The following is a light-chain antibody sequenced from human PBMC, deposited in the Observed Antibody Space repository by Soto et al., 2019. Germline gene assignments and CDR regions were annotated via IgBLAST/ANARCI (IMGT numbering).Light chain of an antibody. Sequence: EIVMTQSPATLSVSPGERATLSCRASQSVSSNLAWYQQRPGQAPRLVMYGASTRATGTPASFSGSGSGTEFTLTSSRLQSEDFAVYYCQQYDNWPWTFGQGTKVEIK. J-gene: IGKJ1*01. CDR3: QQYDNWPWT. CDR2: GAS. CDR1: QSVSSN. V-gene: IGKV3-15*01.